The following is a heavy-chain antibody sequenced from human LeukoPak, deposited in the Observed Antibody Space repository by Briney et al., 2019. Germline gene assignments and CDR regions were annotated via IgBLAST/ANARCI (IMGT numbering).Heavy chain of an antibody. J-gene: IGHJ5*02. Sequence: SETLSLTCTVSGGSISSSGYYWGWVRQPPGKGLEWIGSIYSGGSTYYNPSLKSRVTISVDRSKNQFSLKLSSVTAADTAVYYCARATSSRVVPAASWFDPWGQGTLVTVSS. CDR1: GGSISSSGYY. D-gene: IGHD2-2*01. CDR3: ARATSSRVVPAASWFDP. CDR2: IYSGGST. V-gene: IGHV4-39*07.